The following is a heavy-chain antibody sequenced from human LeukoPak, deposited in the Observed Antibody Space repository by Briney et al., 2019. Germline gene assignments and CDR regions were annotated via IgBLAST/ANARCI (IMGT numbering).Heavy chain of an antibody. D-gene: IGHD6-6*01. V-gene: IGHV1-2*02. Sequence: ASVKVSCKASGYTFTGYYMHWVRQAPGQGLEWMGWINPNSGGTNYAQKFQGRVTMTRDTSISTAYMELSRLRSDVTAVYYCAREGVGEYSSSSDPEHFDYWGQGTLVTVSS. J-gene: IGHJ4*02. CDR2: INPNSGGT. CDR3: AREGVGEYSSSSDPEHFDY. CDR1: GYTFTGYY.